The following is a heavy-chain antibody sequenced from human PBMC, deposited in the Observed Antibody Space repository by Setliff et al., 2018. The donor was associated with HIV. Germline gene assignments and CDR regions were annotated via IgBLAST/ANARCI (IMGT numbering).Heavy chain of an antibody. V-gene: IGHV1-24*01. CDR3: ATWEIAVAGTGFDY. J-gene: IGHJ4*02. Sequence: ASVKVSCKVSGYTLTELSMHWVRQAPGKGLEWMGGFDPEDGETIYAQKFQGRVTTTEDTSTDTAYMELSSLRSEDTAVYYCATWEIAVAGTGFDYWGQGTLVTVSS. CDR1: GYTLTELS. CDR2: FDPEDGET. D-gene: IGHD6-19*01.